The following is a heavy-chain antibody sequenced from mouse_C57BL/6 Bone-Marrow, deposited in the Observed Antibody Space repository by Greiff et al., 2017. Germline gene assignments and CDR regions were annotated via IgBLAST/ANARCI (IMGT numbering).Heavy chain of an antibody. CDR3: ARSPYYYGSSPAY. Sequence: EVNVVESGGDLVKPGGSLKLSCAASGFTFSSYGMSWVRQTPDKRLEWVATISSGGSYTYYPDSVKGRFTISRDNAKNTLYLQMSSLKSEDTAMYYCARSPYYYGSSPAYWGQGTLVTVSA. CDR1: GFTFSSYG. CDR2: ISSGGSYT. V-gene: IGHV5-6*01. D-gene: IGHD1-1*01. J-gene: IGHJ3*01.